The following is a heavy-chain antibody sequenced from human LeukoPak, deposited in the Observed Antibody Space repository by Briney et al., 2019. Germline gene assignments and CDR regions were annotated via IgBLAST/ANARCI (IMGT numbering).Heavy chain of an antibody. CDR2: IYYTGST. V-gene: IGHV4-59*08. CDR3: ARQATYYYDSSGYYKADWYFDL. D-gene: IGHD3-22*01. Sequence: SETLSLTCTVSDGSINNYYWSWIRQSPGKGLEWIGYIYYTGSTNYNPSLTGRVTISVDTSKNQFSLKLSSVTAADTAVYYCARQATYYYDSSGYYKADWYFDLWGRGTLVTVSS. CDR1: DGSINNYY. J-gene: IGHJ2*01.